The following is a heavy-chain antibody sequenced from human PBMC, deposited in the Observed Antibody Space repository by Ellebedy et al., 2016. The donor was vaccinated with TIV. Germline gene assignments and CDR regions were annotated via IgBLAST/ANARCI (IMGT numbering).Heavy chain of an antibody. V-gene: IGHV3-7*03. Sequence: GESLKISCAASGFTFSRYAMTWVRQAPGKGLEWVANIHQDGSDKHYVDSVKGRFTISRDNAKNSLYLQMNSLRAEDTAVYYCAQRGADYWGQGTPVTVSS. D-gene: IGHD3-16*01. CDR2: IHQDGSDK. CDR3: AQRGADY. J-gene: IGHJ4*02. CDR1: GFTFSRYA.